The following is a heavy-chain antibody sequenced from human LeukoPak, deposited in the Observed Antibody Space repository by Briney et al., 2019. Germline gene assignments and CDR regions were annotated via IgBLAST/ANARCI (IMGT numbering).Heavy chain of an antibody. CDR2: IYHSGST. Sequence: SETLSLTCAVSGGSISSSNWWSWVRQPPGKGLEWIGEIYHSGSTNYNPSLKSRVTISVDKSKNQFSLKLGSVTAADTAVYYCAREGDYGDYNYPIDYWGQGTLVTVSS. J-gene: IGHJ4*02. V-gene: IGHV4-4*02. CDR3: AREGDYGDYNYPIDY. D-gene: IGHD4-17*01. CDR1: GGSISSSNW.